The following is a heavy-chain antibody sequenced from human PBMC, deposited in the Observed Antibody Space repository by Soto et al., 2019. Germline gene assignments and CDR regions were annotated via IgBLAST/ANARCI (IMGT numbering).Heavy chain of an antibody. Sequence: QSLPCTVSGGSINSAYYYWIWIRQPPGKGLEWIGNLYYTGSTYYNPSLKSRVTISVDTSKKQFSLMVTSVTAADTAVYYCARYRYSDSLKEYYFDYWGQGTLVTVSS. CDR2: LYYTGST. CDR3: ARYRYSDSLKEYYFDY. D-gene: IGHD3-22*01. J-gene: IGHJ4*02. CDR1: GGSINSAYYY. V-gene: IGHV4-30-4*01.